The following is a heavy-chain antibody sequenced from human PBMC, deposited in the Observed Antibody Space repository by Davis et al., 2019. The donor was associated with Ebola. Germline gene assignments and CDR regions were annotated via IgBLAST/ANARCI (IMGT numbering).Heavy chain of an antibody. J-gene: IGHJ4*02. CDR3: ARVGGGRDGYPLDY. CDR2: INHIGST. Sequence: GSLRLSCTVSGDSISRGYYLTWIRQPPGKGLEWIGEINHIGSTAYDPSLKSRVTISVDTSKNQFSLKLSSVTAADTAVYYCARVGGGRDGYPLDYWGQGTLVTVSS. CDR1: GDSISRGYY. V-gene: IGHV4-38-2*02. D-gene: IGHD5-24*01.